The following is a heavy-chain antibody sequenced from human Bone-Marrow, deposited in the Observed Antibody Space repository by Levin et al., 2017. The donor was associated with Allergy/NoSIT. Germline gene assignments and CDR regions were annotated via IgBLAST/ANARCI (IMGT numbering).Heavy chain of an antibody. CDR2: ISSRSSTI. D-gene: IGHD3-10*01. Sequence: GGSLRLSCAASGFTFSRYSMKWVRQAPGKGLEWVSYISSRSSTIYYADSVKGRFTISRDNAKNSLFLQMNSLRAEDTAVYYCAREGYYYGSGSYSLNWFDSWGQGTLVTVSS. V-gene: IGHV3-48*01. J-gene: IGHJ5*01. CDR3: AREGYYYGSGSYSLNWFDS. CDR1: GFTFSRYS.